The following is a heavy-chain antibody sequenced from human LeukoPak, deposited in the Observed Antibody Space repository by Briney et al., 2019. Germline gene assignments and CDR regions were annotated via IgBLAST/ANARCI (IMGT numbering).Heavy chain of an antibody. D-gene: IGHD3-10*01. CDR2: IRGSGGST. Sequence: GGSLRLSCEASGFTFSSYAMSWVRQAPGKGLEWVSAIRGSGGSTYYADSVKGRFTISRDNSKNTLYLQMNSLRAEDTAVYYCAKGGVIIDYYYYYMDVWGKGTTVTVSS. CDR3: AKGGVIIDYYYYYMDV. CDR1: GFTFSSYA. V-gene: IGHV3-23*01. J-gene: IGHJ6*03.